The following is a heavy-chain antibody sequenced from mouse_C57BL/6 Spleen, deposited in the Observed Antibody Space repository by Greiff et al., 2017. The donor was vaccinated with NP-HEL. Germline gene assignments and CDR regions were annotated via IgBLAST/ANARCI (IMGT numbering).Heavy chain of an antibody. CDR1: GYTFTSYW. J-gene: IGHJ4*01. CDR3: ARSYRAYDRYAMDY. D-gene: IGHD2-3*01. Sequence: VQLQQPGAELVRPGSSVKLSCKASGYTFTSYWMHWVKQRPIQGLEWIGNIDPSDSETHYNQKFKDKATLTVDKSSSTAYMQLSSLTSEDSAVYYCARSYRAYDRYAMDYWGQGTSVTVSS. V-gene: IGHV1-52*01. CDR2: IDPSDSET.